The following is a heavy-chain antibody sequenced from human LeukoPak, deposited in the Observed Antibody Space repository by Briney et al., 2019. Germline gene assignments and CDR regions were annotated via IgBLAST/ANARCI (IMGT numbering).Heavy chain of an antibody. CDR3: ARAGYSNYLDY. V-gene: IGHV3-48*04. J-gene: IGHJ4*02. Sequence: GGSLRLSCAASGFTSSSYSMNWVRQAPGKGLEWVSYISSSSSTIYYADSVKGRFTISRDNAKNSLYLQMNSLRAEDTAVYYCARAGYSNYLDYWGQGTLVTVSS. CDR1: GFTSSSYS. D-gene: IGHD4-11*01. CDR2: ISSSSSTI.